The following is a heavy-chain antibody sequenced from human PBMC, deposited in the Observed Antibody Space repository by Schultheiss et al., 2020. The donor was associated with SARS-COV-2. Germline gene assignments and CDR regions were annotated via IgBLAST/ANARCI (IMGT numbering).Heavy chain of an antibody. V-gene: IGHV4-4*07. CDR2: IYTSGST. CDR1: GGSISSYY. J-gene: IGHJ4*02. Sequence: SQTLSLTCTVSGGSISSYYWSWIRQPPGKGLEWIGRIYTSGSTNYNPSLKSRVTISVDTSKNQFSLKLSSVTAADTAVYYCARVGLVGATRVDYWGQGTLVTVSS. D-gene: IGHD1-26*01. CDR3: ARVGLVGATRVDY.